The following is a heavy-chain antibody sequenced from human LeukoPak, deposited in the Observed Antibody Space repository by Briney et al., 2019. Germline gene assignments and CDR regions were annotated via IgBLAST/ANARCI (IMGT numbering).Heavy chain of an antibody. CDR2: ISGSGSTM. J-gene: IGHJ4*02. CDR1: GFTFSSYE. Sequence: GGSLRLSCVASGFTFSSYEMNWVRQAPGKGLEWVSYISGSGSTMYYADSVKGRFTISRDNAQNSPYLQMNSLRAEDTAIYYCARIVAVRTNDYWGQGILVTVSS. CDR3: ARIVAVRTNDY. V-gene: IGHV3-48*03. D-gene: IGHD4/OR15-4a*01.